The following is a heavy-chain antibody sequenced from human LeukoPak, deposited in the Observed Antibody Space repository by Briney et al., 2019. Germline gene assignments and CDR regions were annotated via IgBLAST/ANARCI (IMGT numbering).Heavy chain of an antibody. CDR3: ARSEELSLYYFDY. Sequence: GESLKISCKGSGYSFTSYWIGWVRQMPGKGLEWMGIIYPGDSDTRYSPSFQGQVTISADKSISTAYLQWSSLKPTDTAMYYCARSEELSLYYFDYWGQGTLVTVSS. D-gene: IGHD3-16*02. V-gene: IGHV5-51*01. CDR2: IYPGDSDT. CDR1: GYSFTSYW. J-gene: IGHJ4*02.